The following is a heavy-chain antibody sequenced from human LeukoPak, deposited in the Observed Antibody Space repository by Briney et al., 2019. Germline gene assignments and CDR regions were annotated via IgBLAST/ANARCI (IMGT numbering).Heavy chain of an antibody. CDR1: GGSFSGYY. Sequence: SETLSLTCAVYGGSFSGYYWSWIRQPPGKGLEWIGEINHSGSTNYNPSLKSRVTISVDTTKNQFSLKLSSVTAADTAVYYCAREGVGNYWGQGTLVTVSS. CDR3: AREGVGNY. V-gene: IGHV4-34*01. CDR2: INHSGST. D-gene: IGHD7-27*01. J-gene: IGHJ4*02.